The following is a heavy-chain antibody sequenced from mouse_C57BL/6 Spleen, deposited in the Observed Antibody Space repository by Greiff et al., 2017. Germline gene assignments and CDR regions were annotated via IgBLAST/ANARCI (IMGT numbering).Heavy chain of an antibody. CDR3: ARSRDYGSSYWYFDV. V-gene: IGHV1-7*01. J-gene: IGHJ1*03. D-gene: IGHD1-1*01. CDR2: INPSRGYT. Sequence: VQLQQSGAELAKPGASVKLSCKASGYTFTGYGMHWVKTRPGQGLEWIGYINPSRGYTKYNQKFKDKAPLTADKSSSTAYMQLSSLTYEDSAVYYCARSRDYGSSYWYFDVWGTGTTVTVSS. CDR1: GYTFTGYG.